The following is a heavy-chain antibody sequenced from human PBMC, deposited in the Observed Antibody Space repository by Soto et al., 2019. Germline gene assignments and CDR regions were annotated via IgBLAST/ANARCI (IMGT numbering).Heavy chain of an antibody. CDR3: AKDSGRYDFYALAV. Sequence: EVQLVQSGGGLTQPGRTLRLACGASGFTFDDYAMHWVRQAPGKGLEWVAGISWNGDTKVYADSVRGRFTISRDNSKNFVYLQENSLRREDTAMYYCAKDSGRYDFYALAVWGQGTTVTVSS. CDR1: GFTFDDYA. CDR2: ISWNGDTK. V-gene: IGHV3-9*01. J-gene: IGHJ6*02. D-gene: IGHD3-3*01.